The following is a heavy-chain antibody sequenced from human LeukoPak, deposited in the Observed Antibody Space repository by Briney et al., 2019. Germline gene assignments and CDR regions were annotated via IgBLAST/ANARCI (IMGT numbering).Heavy chain of an antibody. CDR1: GGTFSSYS. D-gene: IGHD6-13*01. CDR2: ISSSSSYI. CDR3: ARCDSSSWTNPDY. J-gene: IGHJ4*02. V-gene: IGHV3-21*01. Sequence: GASVKVSCKASGGTFSSYSMNWVRQAPGKGLEWVSSISSSSSYIYYADSVKGRFTISRDNAKNSLYLQMNSLRAEDTAVYYCARCDSSSWTNPDYWGQGTLVTVSS.